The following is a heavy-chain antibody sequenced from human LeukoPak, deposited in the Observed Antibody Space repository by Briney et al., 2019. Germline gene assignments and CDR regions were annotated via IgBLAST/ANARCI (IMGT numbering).Heavy chain of an antibody. Sequence: GGSLRLSCAASGFTFSSYGMHWVRQAPGKGLEWVAVIWYDGSNKYYADSVKGRFTISRDNSKNTLYLQMNSLRAEDTAVYYCARDRGQWLVLDASDIWGQGTMVTVSS. J-gene: IGHJ3*02. CDR2: IWYDGSNK. CDR1: GFTFSSYG. D-gene: IGHD6-19*01. V-gene: IGHV3-33*01. CDR3: ARDRGQWLVLDASDI.